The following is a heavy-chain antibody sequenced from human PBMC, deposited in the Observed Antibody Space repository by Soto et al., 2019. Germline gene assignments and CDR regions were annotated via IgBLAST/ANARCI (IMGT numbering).Heavy chain of an antibody. CDR2: ISGSGADS. Sequence: EVQLLESGGGLVQPGGSLRLSCTASGFTFSSYAMSWVRQAPGKGLERVSAISGSGADSYDSDSVKGRFIISRDNSKNTLSLQMNSLRAEDTAVYYCAKSTDVLATTGGAFDVWGQGTMVTVSS. CDR3: AKSTDVLATTGGAFDV. D-gene: IGHD5-12*01. J-gene: IGHJ3*01. CDR1: GFTFSSYA. V-gene: IGHV3-23*01.